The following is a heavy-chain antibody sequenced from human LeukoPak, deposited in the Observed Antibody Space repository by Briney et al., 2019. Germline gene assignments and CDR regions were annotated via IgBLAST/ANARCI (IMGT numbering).Heavy chain of an antibody. CDR2: IYTSGST. J-gene: IGHJ4*02. CDR1: GGSISSYY. V-gene: IGHV4-4*07. D-gene: IGHD6-19*01. Sequence: SETLSLTCTVSGGSISSYYWSWIRQPAGKGLEWIGRIYTSGSTNYNPSLKSRVTMSVDTSKNQFSLKLSSVTAADTAVYYCARSAKGIAVAGREFDYWGQGTRVTVSS. CDR3: ARSAKGIAVAGREFDY.